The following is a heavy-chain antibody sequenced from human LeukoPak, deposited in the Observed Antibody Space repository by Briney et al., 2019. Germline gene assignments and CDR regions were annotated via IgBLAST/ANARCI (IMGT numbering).Heavy chain of an antibody. Sequence: GGSLRLSCAASGFTFSSYSMNWVRQARGKGLEWVSSISSSSSYIYYADSVKGRFTISRDNAKNSLYLKMNSLRAEDTAVYYCGEIQSGNKFDYWGRETQVTVSS. CDR1: GFTFSSYS. V-gene: IGHV3-21*04. J-gene: IGHJ4*02. D-gene: IGHD5-12*01. CDR2: ISSSSSYI. CDR3: GEIQSGNKFDY.